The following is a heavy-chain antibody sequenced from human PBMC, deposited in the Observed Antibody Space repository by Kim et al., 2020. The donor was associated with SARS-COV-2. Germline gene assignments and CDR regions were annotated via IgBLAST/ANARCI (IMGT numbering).Heavy chain of an antibody. D-gene: IGHD5-18*01. CDR1: GFTFSSYW. V-gene: IGHV3-7*01. Sequence: GGSLRLSCAASGFTFSSYWMSWVRQAPGKGLEWVANIKQDGSEKYYVDSVKGRFTISRDNAKNSLYLQMNSLRAEGTAVYYCARRDSYGYWYFDLWGRGTLVTVSS. CDR2: IKQDGSEK. J-gene: IGHJ2*01. CDR3: ARRDSYGYWYFDL.